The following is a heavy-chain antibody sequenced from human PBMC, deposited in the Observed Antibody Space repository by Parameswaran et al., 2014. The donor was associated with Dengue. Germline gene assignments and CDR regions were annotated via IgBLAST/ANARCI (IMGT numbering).Heavy chain of an antibody. V-gene: IGHV3-11*04. CDR3: ARDLGSSGYGYYGMDV. J-gene: IGHJ6*04. Sequence: VRQMPGKGLEWVSYISSSGSTIYYADSVKGRFTISRDNAKNSLYLQMNSLRAEDTAVYYCARDLGSSGYGYYGMDVWAKDHGHRLL. D-gene: IGHD3-22*01. CDR2: ISSSGSTI.